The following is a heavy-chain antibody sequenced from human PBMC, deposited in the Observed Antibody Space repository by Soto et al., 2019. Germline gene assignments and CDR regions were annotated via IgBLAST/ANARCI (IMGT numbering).Heavy chain of an antibody. CDR2: IYYSGST. V-gene: IGHV4-31*03. CDR3: ARGGDGYNIDY. J-gene: IGHJ4*02. CDR1: GGSISSGGFY. Sequence: QVQLQESGPGLVKPSQTLSLTCTVSGGSISSGGFYWSWIRQHPGKGLEWIGYIYYSGSTYYNPSPKSRVTISLDTSKNQFSLKLSSVTAADTAVYYCARGGDGYNIDYWGQGTLVTVSS. D-gene: IGHD5-12*01.